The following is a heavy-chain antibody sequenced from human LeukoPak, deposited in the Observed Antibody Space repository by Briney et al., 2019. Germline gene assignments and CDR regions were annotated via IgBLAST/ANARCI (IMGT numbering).Heavy chain of an antibody. Sequence: ASVKVSCKASGYTFTGCNINWVRQAAGQGLEWMGWMNPNNSNTGYAQKFQGRVTITRDTSINTTYMELSSLISDDTAVYYCARAPEGYCSSTRCSTAEYFQHWGQGTLVTVSS. D-gene: IGHD2-2*01. CDR2: MNPNNSNT. CDR3: ARAPEGYCSSTRCSTAEYFQH. CDR1: GYTFTGCN. V-gene: IGHV1-8*03. J-gene: IGHJ1*01.